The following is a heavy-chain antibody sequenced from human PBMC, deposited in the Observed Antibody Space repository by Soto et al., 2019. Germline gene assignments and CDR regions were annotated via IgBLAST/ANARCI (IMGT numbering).Heavy chain of an antibody. CDR1: GYSFTSYW. J-gene: IGHJ6*02. CDR2: IYPGDSDT. CDR3: ATRVHGNYPGKKYYGMDV. Sequence: PGESLKISCKGSGYSFTSYWIGWVRQMPGKGLEWMGIIYPGDSDTRYSPSFQGQVTISADKSISTAYLQWSSLKASDTAMYYCATRVHGNYPGKKYYGMDVWGQGTTVTVSS. V-gene: IGHV5-51*01. D-gene: IGHD3-22*01.